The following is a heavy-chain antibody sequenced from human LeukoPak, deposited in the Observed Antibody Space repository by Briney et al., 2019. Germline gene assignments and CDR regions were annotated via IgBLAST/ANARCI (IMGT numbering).Heavy chain of an antibody. V-gene: IGHV5-51*01. J-gene: IGHJ5*02. CDR3: ATNDYDFWSGYSTSNNWFGP. D-gene: IGHD3-3*01. CDR1: GYDFARKW. Sequence: GESLKISCKTSGYDFARKWIGWVRQMPGKGLEWMGFIYPGDSDTRYNPSFQGQVTISADKSISTTYLQWTSRKASDTAMYYCATNDYDFWSGYSTSNNWFGPWGQGTLVTVSS. CDR2: IYPGDSDT.